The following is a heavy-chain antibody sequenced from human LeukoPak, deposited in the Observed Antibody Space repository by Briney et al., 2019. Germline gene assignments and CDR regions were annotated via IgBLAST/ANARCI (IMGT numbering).Heavy chain of an antibody. D-gene: IGHD6-19*01. Sequence: GGSLRLSCAASGFTFSSYEMNWVRQAPGKGLEWVSYISSSGSTIYYADSVKGRFTISRDNAKNSLYLQMNSLRVEDTAVYYCARAAVAGLYFDYWGQGTLVTVSS. CDR3: ARAAVAGLYFDY. CDR1: GFTFSSYE. V-gene: IGHV3-48*03. CDR2: ISSSGSTI. J-gene: IGHJ4*02.